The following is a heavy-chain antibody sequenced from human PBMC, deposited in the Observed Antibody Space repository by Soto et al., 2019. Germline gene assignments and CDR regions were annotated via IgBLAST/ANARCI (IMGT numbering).Heavy chain of an antibody. V-gene: IGHV1-69*01. CDR3: ARDPELIVVAPAAIGAWFDP. J-gene: IGHJ5*02. D-gene: IGHD2-2*01. CDR2: IIPIFGTA. Sequence: QGQLVQSGAEVKKPGSSVKVSCKASGGTFSSYAISWVRQAPGQGLEWMGGIIPIFGTANYAQKFQGRVTITADESTSTAYMELSSLRSEDTAVYYCARDPELIVVAPAAIGAWFDPWGQGTLVTVSS. CDR1: GGTFSSYA.